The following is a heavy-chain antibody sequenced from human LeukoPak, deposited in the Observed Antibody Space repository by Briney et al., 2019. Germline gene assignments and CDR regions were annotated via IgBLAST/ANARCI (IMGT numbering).Heavy chain of an antibody. D-gene: IGHD4-17*01. CDR2: ISSSSEYI. Sequence: GGSLRLSCAASGFTFSTYSMNWVRQAPGKGLEWVSFISSSSEYIYYADSVKGRFIISRDNAKNSLYLQMNSLRAEDTAVYYCARDPYGDYGWLDYWGQGTLVTVSS. CDR3: ARDPYGDYGWLDY. CDR1: GFTFSTYS. J-gene: IGHJ4*02. V-gene: IGHV3-21*01.